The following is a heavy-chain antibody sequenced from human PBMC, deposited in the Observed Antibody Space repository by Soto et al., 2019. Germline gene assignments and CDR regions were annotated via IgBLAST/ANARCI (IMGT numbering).Heavy chain of an antibody. J-gene: IGHJ4*02. D-gene: IGHD3-10*01. CDR3: ARHTTLWFGGALDY. CDR2: IIPIFGTA. V-gene: IGHV1-69*01. Sequence: QVQLVQSGAEVKKPGSSVKVSCKASGGTFSSYAISWVRQAPGQGLEWMGGIIPIFGTANYAQKFQGRVTITADESTSTAYMGLSSLRSEDTAVYYCARHTTLWFGGALDYWGQGTLVTVSS. CDR1: GGTFSSYA.